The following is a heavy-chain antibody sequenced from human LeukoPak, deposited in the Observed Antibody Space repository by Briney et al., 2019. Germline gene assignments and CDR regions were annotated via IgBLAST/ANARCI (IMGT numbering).Heavy chain of an antibody. J-gene: IGHJ3*02. CDR1: GFTFSNYA. V-gene: IGHV3-64*01. CDR2: ISSNGGST. CDR3: ARDRARGSDAFDI. Sequence: GGSLRLSCAASGFTFSNYAMHWVRQAPGKGLEYVSGISSNGGSTNYANSVKGRFTISRDNSKNTLYLQMGSLRAEDMAVYYCARDRARGSDAFDIWGQGTMVTASS.